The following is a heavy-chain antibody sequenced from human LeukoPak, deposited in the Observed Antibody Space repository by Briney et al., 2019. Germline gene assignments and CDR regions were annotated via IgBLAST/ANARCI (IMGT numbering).Heavy chain of an antibody. D-gene: IGHD6-19*01. J-gene: IGHJ2*01. CDR1: GYTFTSYG. CDR2: ISAYNGNT. CDR3: ARGYSSGWYSGWYFDL. V-gene: IGHV1-18*01. Sequence: ASVKVPCKASGYTFTSYGISWVRQAPGQGLEWMGWISAYNGNTNYAQKLQGRVTMTTDTSTSTAYMELRSLRSDDTAVYYCARGYSSGWYSGWYFDLWGRGTLVTVSS.